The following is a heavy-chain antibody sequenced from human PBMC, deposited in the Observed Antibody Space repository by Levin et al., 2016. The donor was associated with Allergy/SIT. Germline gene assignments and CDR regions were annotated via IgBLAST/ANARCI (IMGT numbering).Heavy chain of an antibody. CDR2: ISYDGSNK. CDR1: GFTFSSYA. CDR3: ARATLKWELHTYYGMDV. J-gene: IGHJ6*02. D-gene: IGHD1-26*01. V-gene: IGHV3-30-3*01. Sequence: GESLKISCAASGFTFSSYAMHWVRQAPGKGLEWVAVISYDGSNKYYADSVKGRFTISRDNSKNTLYLQMNSLRAEDTAVYYCARATLKWELHTYYGMDVWGQGTTVTVSS.